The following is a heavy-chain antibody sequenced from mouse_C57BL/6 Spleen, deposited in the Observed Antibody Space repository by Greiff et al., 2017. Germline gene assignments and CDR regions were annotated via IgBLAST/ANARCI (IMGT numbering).Heavy chain of an antibody. CDR3: ARVWDYYGSSPYYVDY. J-gene: IGHJ2*01. V-gene: IGHV1-52*01. CDR1: GYTFTSYW. D-gene: IGHD1-1*01. Sequence: QVQLQQPGAELVRPGSSVKLSCKASGYTFTSYWMHWVKQRPIQGLEWIGNIYPSDSETHYNQKFKDKATLTVDKSSSTAYMQLSSLTSEDSAVYYCARVWDYYGSSPYYVDYWGQGTTLTVSS. CDR2: IYPSDSET.